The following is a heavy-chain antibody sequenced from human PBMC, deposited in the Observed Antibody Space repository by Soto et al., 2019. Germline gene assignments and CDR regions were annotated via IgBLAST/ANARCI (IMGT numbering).Heavy chain of an antibody. D-gene: IGHD5-18*01. CDR3: ARIPVDTYMTYWFDP. Sequence: QVQLQESGPGLVKPSETLSLTCTVSGDSVTSGDYYWSWIRQPPGKGLEWIGYIYYSGNTNYSPSLKSRVAIVLDTSHNQFVLKLSSVTAADTAVYFCARIPVDTYMTYWFDPWGQGTLVTVSS. V-gene: IGHV4-61*08. CDR1: GDSVTSGDYY. CDR2: IYYSGNT. J-gene: IGHJ5*01.